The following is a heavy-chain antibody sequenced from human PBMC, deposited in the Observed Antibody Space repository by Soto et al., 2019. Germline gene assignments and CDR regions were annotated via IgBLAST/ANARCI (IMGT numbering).Heavy chain of an antibody. D-gene: IGHD6-19*01. J-gene: IGHJ4*02. V-gene: IGHV3-48*02. Sequence: EVQLVESGGGLVQPGGSLRLSCAASGFSFSSYSMNWVRQAPGKGLEWVSYINRDSKTVYYAESVKGRFSISRDNAKKSLSLQMNSLREEDTALYYCASSGASAGWGIDFWCQGTLVTVSS. CDR2: INRDSKTV. CDR3: ASSGASAGWGIDF. CDR1: GFSFSSYS.